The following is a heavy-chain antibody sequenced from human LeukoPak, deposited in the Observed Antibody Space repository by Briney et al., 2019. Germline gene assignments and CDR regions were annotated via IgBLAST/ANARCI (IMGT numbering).Heavy chain of an antibody. CDR2: INPNSGGT. Sequence: AASVKVSCKASGYTFTGYYMHWVRQAPGQGLERMGWINPNSGGTNYAQKFQGRVTMTRDTSISTAYMELSRLRSDDTAVYYCARVRLRGPGSNWFDPWGQGTLVTVSS. J-gene: IGHJ5*02. CDR1: GYTFTGYY. CDR3: ARVRLRGPGSNWFDP. V-gene: IGHV1-2*02. D-gene: IGHD3-16*01.